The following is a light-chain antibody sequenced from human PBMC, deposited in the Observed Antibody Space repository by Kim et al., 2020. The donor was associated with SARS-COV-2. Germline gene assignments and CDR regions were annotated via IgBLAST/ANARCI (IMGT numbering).Light chain of an antibody. CDR2: RSN. J-gene: IGLJ3*02. Sequence: QSVLTQPPSGSGTPGQRVTISCSGSNSNIGTNTVNWYQQVPGTAPKLLIYRSNQRPSGVPDRFSGSRSATSASLAISGLQSEDEADYYCAAWDDSLNVWLFGGGTQLTVL. CDR3: AAWDDSLNVWL. V-gene: IGLV1-44*01. CDR1: NSNIGTNT.